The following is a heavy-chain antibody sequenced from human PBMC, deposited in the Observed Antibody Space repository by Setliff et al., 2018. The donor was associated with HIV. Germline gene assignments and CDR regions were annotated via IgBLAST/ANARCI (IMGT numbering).Heavy chain of an antibody. CDR3: ARDAALLDAVRLVGIAVPGGDR. J-gene: IGHJ5*02. V-gene: IGHV3-7*05. CDR2: IKKDGSET. CDR1: GFAFSNYW. D-gene: IGHD6-19*01. Sequence: GGSLRLSCAASGFAFSNYWMSWVRQAPGKGLEWVANIKKDGSETSYVDSVKGRFTISRDNAKNSLYLQMNSLRAEDTAVYYCARDAALLDAVRLVGIAVPGGDRWGQGTLVTVSS.